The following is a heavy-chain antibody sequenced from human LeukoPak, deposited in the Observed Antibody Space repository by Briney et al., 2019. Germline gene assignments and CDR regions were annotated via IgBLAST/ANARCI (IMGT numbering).Heavy chain of an antibody. Sequence: SETLSLTCTVSGGSISSYYWSWIRQPPGKGLEWIGYIYYSGSTNYNPSLKSRVTISVDTSKNQFSLKLSSVTAADTAVYYCASWGGGSRRFDYWGQGTLVTVSS. V-gene: IGHV4-59*01. J-gene: IGHJ4*02. CDR2: IYYSGST. CDR3: ASWGGGSRRFDY. CDR1: GGSISSYY. D-gene: IGHD2-15*01.